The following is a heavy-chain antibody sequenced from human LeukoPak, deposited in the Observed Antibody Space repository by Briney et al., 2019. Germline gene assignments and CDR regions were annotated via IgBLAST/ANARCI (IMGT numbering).Heavy chain of an antibody. V-gene: IGHV3-30*04. CDR3: AKSPVAATLYYFDY. CDR2: ISYDGSNK. CDR1: GFTFSSYA. J-gene: IGHJ4*02. Sequence: PGGPLRLSCAASGFTFSSYAMHWVRQAPGKGLEWVAVISYDGSNKYYADSVKGRFTISRDNSKNTLYLQMNSLRGEDTAVYYCAKSPVAATLYYFDYWGQGTLVTVSS. D-gene: IGHD2-15*01.